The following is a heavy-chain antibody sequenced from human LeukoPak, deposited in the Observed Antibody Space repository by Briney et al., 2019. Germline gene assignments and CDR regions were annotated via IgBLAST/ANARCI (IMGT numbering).Heavy chain of an antibody. V-gene: IGHV1-46*01. CDR1: GYSFTSYY. Sequence: GASVKVSCKAFGYSFTSYYIHWVRQAPGQGPEWMGIINPGGGSTNYAQKFQGRVTMTRDTSTSIVYMELSSLRSEDTAVYYCARDPVYYYDRSGYYDYWGQGTLVTVSS. D-gene: IGHD3-22*01. J-gene: IGHJ4*02. CDR3: ARDPVYYYDRSGYYDY. CDR2: INPGGGST.